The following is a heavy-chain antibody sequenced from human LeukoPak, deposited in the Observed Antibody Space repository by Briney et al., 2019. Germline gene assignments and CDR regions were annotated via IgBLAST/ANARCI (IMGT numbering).Heavy chain of an antibody. CDR2: IWYDGSNK. CDR3: AKAEGSPPYYFDY. J-gene: IGHJ4*02. V-gene: IGHV3-33*03. Sequence: GGSLRLSCAASGFTFSSYGMHWVRQAPGKGLEWVAVIWYDGSNKYYADSVKGRFTISRDNSKNTLYLQMSSLRAEDTAVYYCAKAEGSPPYYFDYWGQGTLVTVSS. CDR1: GFTFSSYG.